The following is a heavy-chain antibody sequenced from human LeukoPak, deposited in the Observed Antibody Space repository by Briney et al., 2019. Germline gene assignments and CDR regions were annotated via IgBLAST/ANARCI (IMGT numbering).Heavy chain of an antibody. J-gene: IGHJ5*02. CDR2: IYYSGST. CDR1: GGSISSGGYY. D-gene: IGHD2-2*01. V-gene: IGHV4-31*03. Sequence: SETLSLTCTVSGGSISSGGYYWSWIRQHPGKGLEWIGYIYYSGSTYYNPSLKSRVTISVDTSKNQFSLKLSSVTAADTAVYYCARGPRVSTAATPSNWFDPWGQGTLVTVSS. CDR3: ARGPRVSTAATPSNWFDP.